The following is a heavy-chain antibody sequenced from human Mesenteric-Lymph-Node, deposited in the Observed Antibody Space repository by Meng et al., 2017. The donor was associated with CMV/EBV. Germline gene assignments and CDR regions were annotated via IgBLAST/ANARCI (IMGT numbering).Heavy chain of an antibody. CDR2: MNPNSGNT. D-gene: IGHD3/OR15-3a*01. Sequence: ASVKVSCKASGYTFTSYDINWVRQATGQGLEWMGWMNPNSGNTGYAQKFQGRVTMTRNTSISTAYMELSSLRSDDTAVYYCARGGFLDLDYYYYYGMDVWGQGTTVTVSS. CDR3: ARGGFLDLDYYYYYGMDV. J-gene: IGHJ6*02. CDR1: GYTFTSYD. V-gene: IGHV1-8*01.